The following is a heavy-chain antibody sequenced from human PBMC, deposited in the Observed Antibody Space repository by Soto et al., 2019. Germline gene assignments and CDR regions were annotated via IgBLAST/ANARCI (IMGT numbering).Heavy chain of an antibody. V-gene: IGHV1-69*01. CDR2: IIPVFGTA. CDR1: GGIFSNYA. D-gene: IGHD1-1*01. CDR3: ARGREKARHDVDY. J-gene: IGHJ4*02. Sequence: QVQLVQSGAEVKKPGSSVKVSCKASGGIFSNYAISWVRQAPGQGLEWMGGIIPVFGTANYAQKFQGRVTITADESTNTAYMEVSSLRSEDTAVYYGARGREKARHDVDYWGQGTLVTVSS.